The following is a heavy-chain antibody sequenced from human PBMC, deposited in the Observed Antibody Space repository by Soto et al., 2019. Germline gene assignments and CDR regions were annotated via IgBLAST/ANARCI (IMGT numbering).Heavy chain of an antibody. D-gene: IGHD1-26*01. CDR2: LSYDGSNK. CDR3: EKGGKWELPAAFDI. Sequence: QVQLVESGGGVVQPGRSLRLSCAASGFTFSSYGMHWVRQAPGKGLEWVAVLSYDGSNKYYADSVKGRFTISRDNSKNTLYLQMNSLRAEDTAVYYCEKGGKWELPAAFDIWGQGTMVTVSS. CDR1: GFTFSSYG. V-gene: IGHV3-30*18. J-gene: IGHJ3*02.